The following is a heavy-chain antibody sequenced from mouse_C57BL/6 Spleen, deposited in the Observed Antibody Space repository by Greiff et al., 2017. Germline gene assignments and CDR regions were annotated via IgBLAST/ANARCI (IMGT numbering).Heavy chain of an antibody. D-gene: IGHD2-4*01. CDR2: ISDGGSYT. Sequence: EVNVVDSGGGLVKPGGSLKLSCAASGFTFSSYAMSWVRQTPEKRLEWVATISDGGSYTYYPDNVKGRFTISRDNAKNNLYLQMSHLKSEDTAMYYCAREPYDYYYAMDYWGQGTSVTVSS. V-gene: IGHV5-4*01. CDR1: GFTFSSYA. J-gene: IGHJ4*01. CDR3: AREPYDYYYAMDY.